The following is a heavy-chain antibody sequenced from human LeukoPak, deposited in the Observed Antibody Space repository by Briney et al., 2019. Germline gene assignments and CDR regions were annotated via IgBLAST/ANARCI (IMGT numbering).Heavy chain of an antibody. D-gene: IGHD6-19*01. CDR1: GGTFSSYA. CDR3: ARDSEQWLERGRFDY. J-gene: IGHJ4*02. CDR2: IIPIFGTA. V-gene: IGHV1-69*13. Sequence: ASVKVSCKASGGTFSSYAISWVRQAPGQGLEWMGRIIPIFGTANYAQKFQGRVTITADESTSTAYMELSSLRSEDTAVYYCARDSEQWLERGRFDYWGQGTLVTVSS.